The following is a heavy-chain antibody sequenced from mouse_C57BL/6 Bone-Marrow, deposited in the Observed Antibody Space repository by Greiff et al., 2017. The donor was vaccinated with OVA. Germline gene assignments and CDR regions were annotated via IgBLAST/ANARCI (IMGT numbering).Heavy chain of an antibody. CDR1: GYTFTDYT. J-gene: IGHJ2*01. V-gene: IGHV1-78*01. Sequence: QVQLQQSDAELVKPGASVKISCKASGYTFTDYTIHWMKQRPGQGLEWIGYIYPRGGSTNYNEKFKGKATLTADKSSNTAYMQLISLTSEDSAVYCWARPAYYSNFDYWGKGTTLTVAT. CDR2: IYPRGGST. D-gene: IGHD2-5*01. CDR3: ARPAYYSNFDY.